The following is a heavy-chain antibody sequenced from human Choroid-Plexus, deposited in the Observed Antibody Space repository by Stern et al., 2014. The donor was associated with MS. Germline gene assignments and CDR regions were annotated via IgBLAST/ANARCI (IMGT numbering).Heavy chain of an antibody. Sequence: QITLKESGPTLVKPTQTLTLTCTFSGFSLSTSGAGVTWIRQPPGKALEWLAVIYWDDEKPFSPSRKTSLSITRDTSKIQVVLTMTSMDPLDTATYYCAHLFSDASSSWFDPWGQGTLVTVSS. CDR3: AHLFSDASSSWFDP. V-gene: IGHV2-5*02. CDR2: IYWDDEK. J-gene: IGHJ5*02. D-gene: IGHD6-6*01. CDR1: GFSLSTSGAG.